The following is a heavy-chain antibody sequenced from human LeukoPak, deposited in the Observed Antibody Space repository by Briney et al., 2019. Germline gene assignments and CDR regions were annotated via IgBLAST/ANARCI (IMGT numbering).Heavy chain of an antibody. J-gene: IGHJ4*02. CDR2: ISSSGSTM. CDR1: RFTFSTYS. V-gene: IGHV3-48*04. D-gene: IGHD2-15*01. Sequence: PGGSLRLSCAASRFTFSTYSMNWVRQAPGKGLEWVSYISSSGSTMYYADSVKGRFTISRDNAKNSLYLQMNSLRAEDTAVYYCARGSGGSCKYWGQGTQVTVSS. CDR3: ARGSGGSCKY.